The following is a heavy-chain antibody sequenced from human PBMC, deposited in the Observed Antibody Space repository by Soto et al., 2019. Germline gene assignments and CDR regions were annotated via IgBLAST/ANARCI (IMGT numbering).Heavy chain of an antibody. CDR2: IYYSGST. V-gene: IGHV4-39*01. J-gene: IGHJ6*02. Sequence: SETLSLTCTVSGGSISSSSYYWGWIRQPPGKGLERIGSIYYSGSTYYNPSLKSRVTISVDTSKNQFSLKLSSVTAADTAVYYCARLERGGYGMDVWGQGTTVTVSS. D-gene: IGHD3-10*01. CDR3: ARLERGGYGMDV. CDR1: GGSISSSSYY.